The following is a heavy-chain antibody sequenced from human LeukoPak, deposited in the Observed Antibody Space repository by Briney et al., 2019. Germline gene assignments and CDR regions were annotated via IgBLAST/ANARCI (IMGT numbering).Heavy chain of an antibody. CDR3: AGDCDSSRPYEYYYDY. CDR1: GDTFSSYS. V-gene: IGHV1-69*13. Sequence: ASVKVSCKASGDTFSSYSISWVRQAPGQGLEWRGGIIPIFGTANNGEKFKGRVTIPGDESTSTASMDMSSMRSESTAVYDCAGDCDSSRPYEYYYDYWGQGTLVTVSS. CDR2: IIPIFGTA. D-gene: IGHD6-13*01. J-gene: IGHJ4*02.